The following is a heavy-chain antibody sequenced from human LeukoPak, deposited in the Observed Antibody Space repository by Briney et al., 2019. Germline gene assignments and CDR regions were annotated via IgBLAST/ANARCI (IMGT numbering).Heavy chain of an antibody. J-gene: IGHJ4*02. V-gene: IGHV1-69*04. CDR1: GGTFSSYA. CDR3: AREALHYDSSGYYLRVYFDY. D-gene: IGHD3-22*01. Sequence: GASVKVSCKASGGTFSSYAISWVRQAPGQGLEWMGRIIPILGIANYAQKFQGRVTITADKSTSTAYMELSSLRSEDTAVYYCAREALHYDSSGYYLRVYFDYWGQGTLVTVSS. CDR2: IIPILGIA.